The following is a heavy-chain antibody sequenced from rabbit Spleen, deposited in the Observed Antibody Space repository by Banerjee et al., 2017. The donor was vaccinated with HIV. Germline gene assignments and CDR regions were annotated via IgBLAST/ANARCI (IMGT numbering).Heavy chain of an antibody. CDR2: IYPGFGIR. CDR3: ARDTSSSFSSYGMDL. CDR1: GFSFNSGTI. D-gene: IGHD1-1*01. V-gene: IGHV1S47*01. Sequence: LQESGGGLVKPEGSLAITCTASGFSFNSGTIMCWVRQAPGKGPEWIAYIYPGFGIRNYANSVKGRFTISSDNAQNTVFLQMTSLTASDTATYFCARDTSSSFSSYGMDLWGQGTLVTVS. J-gene: IGHJ6*01.